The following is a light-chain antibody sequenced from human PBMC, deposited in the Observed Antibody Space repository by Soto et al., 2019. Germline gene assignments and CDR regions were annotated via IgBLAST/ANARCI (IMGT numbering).Light chain of an antibody. J-gene: IGKJ1*01. V-gene: IGKV3-20*01. CDR3: QQYCSSPT. CDR2: GAS. CDR1: QSVSSNY. Sequence: EIVLTQSPGTLSLSPGERATLSCRASQSVSSNYLAWYQQKPGQAPRLLIYGASSRATGIPDRFSGSGSGADFTLTISRLEPEDFAVYYCQQYCSSPTFGQGTKVEIK.